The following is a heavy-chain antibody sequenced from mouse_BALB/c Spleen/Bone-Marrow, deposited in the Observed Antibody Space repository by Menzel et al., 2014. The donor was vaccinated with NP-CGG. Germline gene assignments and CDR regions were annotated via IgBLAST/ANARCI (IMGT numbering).Heavy chain of an antibody. CDR1: GYTFTSFT. V-gene: IGHV1-4*02. CDR2: INPSRGYT. J-gene: IGHJ2*01. CDR3: AREATYYAYFDY. Sequence: LQESAPELARPGASVKMSCKASGYTFTSFTIQWIKQRPGQGLEWIGYINPSRGYTDYNPKFKDKTTLTADKSSSTAYMQLTSLTSEDSAVYYCAREATYYAYFDYWSQGTTLAVSS. D-gene: IGHD1-1*01.